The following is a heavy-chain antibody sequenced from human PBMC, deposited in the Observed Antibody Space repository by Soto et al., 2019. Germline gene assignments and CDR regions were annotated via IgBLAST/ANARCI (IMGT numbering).Heavy chain of an antibody. CDR3: ASAGARDLCVGGSTKTTTNGFDS. J-gene: IGHJ5*01. D-gene: IGHD2-2*01. V-gene: IGHV1-2*02. CDR2: INPNSGGT. Sequence: ASVKVSCKASGYSFTGYYMHWVRQAPGQGLEWMGWINPNSGGTNYAQKFQGRVTMTRDTSISTAYMELSRLRSDDTAVYYCASAGARDLCVGGSTKTTTNGFDSGGQGPLV. CDR1: GYSFTGYY.